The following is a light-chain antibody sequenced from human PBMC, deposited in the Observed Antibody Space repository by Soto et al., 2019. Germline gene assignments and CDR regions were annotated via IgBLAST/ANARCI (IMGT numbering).Light chain of an antibody. CDR3: QQYNTDSRAWA. CDR2: EAS. CDR1: QTISSW. J-gene: IGKJ1*01. Sequence: DIQMTQSAATLSGSVGDRVTITCRASQTISSWLAWYQQKPGKAPKLLIYEASTLQWGVPSRFSGSGFGKEFTLNISSLQPDDFATYFCQQYNTDSRAWAFGQGTKVDIK. V-gene: IGKV1-5*03.